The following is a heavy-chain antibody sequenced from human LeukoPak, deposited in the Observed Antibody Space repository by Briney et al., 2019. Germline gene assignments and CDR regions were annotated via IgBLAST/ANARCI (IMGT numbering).Heavy chain of an antibody. V-gene: IGHV4-39*07. Sequence: SETLSLTCTVSGGSIRTNTHYWGWIRQPPGKGLEWIGSIYHSGSTYYNPSLKSRVTISVDTSKNQFSLKLSSVTAADTAVYYCARGTGFGELLYGFDYWGQGTLVTVSS. D-gene: IGHD3-10*01. J-gene: IGHJ4*02. CDR1: GGSIRTNTHY. CDR2: IYHSGST. CDR3: ARGTGFGELLYGFDY.